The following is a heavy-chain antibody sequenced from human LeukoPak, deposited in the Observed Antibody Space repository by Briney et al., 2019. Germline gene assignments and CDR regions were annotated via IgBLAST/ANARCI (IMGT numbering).Heavy chain of an antibody. CDR3: ARDTTYYYDSSGYSPYNWFDP. V-gene: IGHV1-69*04. CDR2: IIPILGIA. Sequence: ASVKVSCKASGGTFSSYAISWVRQAPGQGLEWMGRIIPILGIANYAQKFQGRVTITADKSTSTAYMELRSLRSDDTAVYYCARDTTYYYDSSGYSPYNWFDPWGQGTLVTVSS. CDR1: GGTFSSYA. D-gene: IGHD3-22*01. J-gene: IGHJ5*02.